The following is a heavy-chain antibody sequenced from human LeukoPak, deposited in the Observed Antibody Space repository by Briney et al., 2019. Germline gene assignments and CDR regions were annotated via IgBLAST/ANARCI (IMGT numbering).Heavy chain of an antibody. CDR3: ARERTDTSMDY. V-gene: IGHV4-61*02. D-gene: IGHD5-18*01. CDR1: GGSISSGSYH. Sequence: PSETLSLTCTASGGSISSGSYHWTWIRQPAGKGLEWIGRIYTSGSTNYNPSLKSRVTISLDTSKNQFSLKLISVTAADTAVYFCARERTDTSMDYWGQGTLVTVSS. J-gene: IGHJ4*02. CDR2: IYTSGST.